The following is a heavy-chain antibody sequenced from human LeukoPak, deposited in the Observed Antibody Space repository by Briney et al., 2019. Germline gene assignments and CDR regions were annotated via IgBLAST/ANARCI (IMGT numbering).Heavy chain of an antibody. D-gene: IGHD5-12*01. CDR3: AAIYSGYDYHYYYMDV. CDR1: GGSISSYY. J-gene: IGHJ6*03. V-gene: IGHV4-59*01. Sequence: SETLSLTCTVSGGSISSYYWSWIRQPPGKGLEWIGYIYYSGSTNYNPSLKSRVTISVDTSKNQFSLKLSSVTAADTAVYYCAAIYSGYDYHYYYMDVWGKGTTVTISS. CDR2: IYYSGST.